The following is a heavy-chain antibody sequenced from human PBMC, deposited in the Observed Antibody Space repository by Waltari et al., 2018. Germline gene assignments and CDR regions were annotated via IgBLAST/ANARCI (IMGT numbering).Heavy chain of an antibody. Sequence: QVQLVESGGGVVQHGTALRLTCVGSGSALSISAIPGVRQAPGGGLEWVAHIWDDGDKKSYADSVRGRFTVSRDNSRDSAFLQMDSLRPEDTARYHCAREPVEKAIVEYMHVWGKGTSVTVSS. J-gene: IGHJ6*04. CDR1: GSALSISA. CDR3: AREPVEKAIVEYMHV. D-gene: IGHD2-21*01. CDR2: IWDDGDKK. V-gene: IGHV3-33*01.